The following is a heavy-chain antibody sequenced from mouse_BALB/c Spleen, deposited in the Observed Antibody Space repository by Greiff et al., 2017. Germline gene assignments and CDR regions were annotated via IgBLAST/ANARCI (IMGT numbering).Heavy chain of an antibody. J-gene: IGHJ2*01. CDR2: ISSGSSTI. CDR1: GFTFSSFG. V-gene: IGHV5-17*02. Sequence: EVMLVESGGGLVQPGGSRKLSCAASGFTFSSFGMHWVRQAPEKGLEWVAYISSGSSTIYYADTVKGRFTISRDNPKNTLFLQMTSLRSEDTAMYYCARDYYGSRLDYWGQGTTLTVSS. D-gene: IGHD1-1*01. CDR3: ARDYYGSRLDY.